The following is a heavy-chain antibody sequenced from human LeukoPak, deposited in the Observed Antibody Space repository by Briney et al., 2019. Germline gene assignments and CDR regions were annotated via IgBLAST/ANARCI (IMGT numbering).Heavy chain of an antibody. D-gene: IGHD3-16*01. CDR2: ISGSGGST. Sequence: GGSLRLSCAASGFTVSGNYMSWVRQAPGKGLEWVSAISGSGGSTYYADSVKGRFTISRDNSKNTLYLQMNSLRAEDTAVYYCAKGVCYYYYMDVWGKGTTVTVSS. CDR1: GFTVSGNY. V-gene: IGHV3-23*01. J-gene: IGHJ6*03. CDR3: AKGVCYYYYMDV.